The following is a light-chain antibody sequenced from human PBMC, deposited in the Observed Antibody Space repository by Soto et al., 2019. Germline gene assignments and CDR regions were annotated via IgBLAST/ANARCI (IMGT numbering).Light chain of an antibody. CDR3: QQYGSSPPWT. CDR1: QSLSSNY. CDR2: GAS. J-gene: IGKJ1*01. Sequence: EIVLTQSPGTLSLSPGERATLSCRASQSLSSNYLAWYQQKPGQAPRLLMYGASSRATGIPDRFSGSGSVTDFTLTISRLEPEDFAVYYCQQYGSSPPWTFGQGTKVEIK. V-gene: IGKV3-20*01.